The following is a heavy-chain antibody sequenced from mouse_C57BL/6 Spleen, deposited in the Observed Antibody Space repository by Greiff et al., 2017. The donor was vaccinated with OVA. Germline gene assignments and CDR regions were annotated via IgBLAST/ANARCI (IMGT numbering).Heavy chain of an antibody. Sequence: QVQLQQSGPGLVAPSQSLSITCTVSGFSLTSYAISWVRQPPGKGLEWLGVIWTGGGTNYNSALKSRLSISKDNSKSQVFLKMNSLQTDDTARYYCARGWGYYGSSPFDYWGQGTTLTVSS. CDR3: ARGWGYYGSSPFDY. CDR1: GFSLTSYA. V-gene: IGHV2-9-1*01. J-gene: IGHJ2*01. CDR2: IWTGGGT. D-gene: IGHD1-1*01.